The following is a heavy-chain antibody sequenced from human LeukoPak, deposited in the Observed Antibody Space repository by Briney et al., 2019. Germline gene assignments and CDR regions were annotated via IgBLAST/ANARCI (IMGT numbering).Heavy chain of an antibody. V-gene: IGHV3-23*01. CDR3: AKGLLETCSGATCYPLDS. J-gene: IGHJ4*02. Sequence: SGGSLRLSCAASGFTFSSYAMGWVRQSPGKGLELLTLITGRGTNTYYPDTVKGRFAISRDNSKNTLYLQMNSLRVEDTAVYYCAKGLLETCSGATCYPLDSWGQGTLVTVCS. CDR2: ITGRGTNT. D-gene: IGHD2-15*01. CDR1: GFTFSSYA.